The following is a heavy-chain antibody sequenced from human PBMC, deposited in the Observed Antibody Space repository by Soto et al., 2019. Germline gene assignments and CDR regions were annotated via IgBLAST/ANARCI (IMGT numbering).Heavy chain of an antibody. J-gene: IGHJ5*02. CDR2: ISAYNGNP. D-gene: IGHD3-10*01. CDR3: ASGENRFHP. V-gene: IGHV1-18*01. Sequence: QVQLVQSGAEVKKPGASVKVSCKASGYTFTSYGISWVRQAPGQGLEWMGWISAYNGNPNYAQKRQGGATIDTAPSTATAYMELRSLRSDDTAVYYCASGENRFHPWGQGTLVTVSS. CDR1: GYTFTSYG.